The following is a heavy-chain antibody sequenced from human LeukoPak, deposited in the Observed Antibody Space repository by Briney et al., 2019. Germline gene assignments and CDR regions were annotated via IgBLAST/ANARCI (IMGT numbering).Heavy chain of an antibody. CDR3: AKVVVVVPAAWGAFDI. CDR2: ISGSGGST. D-gene: IGHD2-2*01. Sequence: GGSLRLSCAASGFTFSSYAMSWVRQAPGKGLEWVSAISGSGGSTYYADSVKGRFAISRDNSKNTLYLQMNSLRAEDTAVYYCAKVVVVVPAAWGAFDIWGQGTMVTVSS. CDR1: GFTFSSYA. J-gene: IGHJ3*02. V-gene: IGHV3-23*01.